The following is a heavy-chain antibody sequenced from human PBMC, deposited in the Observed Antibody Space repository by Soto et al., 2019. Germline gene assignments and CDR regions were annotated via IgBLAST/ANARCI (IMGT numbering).Heavy chain of an antibody. J-gene: IGHJ4*02. V-gene: IGHV4-59*08. CDR1: GGSISSYY. Sequence: SETLSLTCTVSGGSISSYYWSWIRQPPGKGLEWIGYIYYSGSTNYSPSLKSRVTISVDTSKNQFSLKLSSVTAADTAVYYCARQRSGDRHFDYWGQGTLVTVSS. CDR3: ARQRSGDRHFDY. CDR2: IYYSGST. D-gene: IGHD3-10*01.